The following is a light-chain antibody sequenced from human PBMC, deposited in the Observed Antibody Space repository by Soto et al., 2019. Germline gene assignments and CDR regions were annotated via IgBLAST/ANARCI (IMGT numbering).Light chain of an antibody. CDR2: GAS. CDR1: QNIGSN. J-gene: IGKJ1*01. Sequence: ETVMTQSPATLSVSPGERATLSCRASQNIGSNLAWYQQKPGQAPRLLIYGASTRATGVPARFSGSGSGTELTLTISSLQSEDFAVYYCQQYNYWPRTFGQGTKVDIK. V-gene: IGKV3-15*01. CDR3: QQYNYWPRT.